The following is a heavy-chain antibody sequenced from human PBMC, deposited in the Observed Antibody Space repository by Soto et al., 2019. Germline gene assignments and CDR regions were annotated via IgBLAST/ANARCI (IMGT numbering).Heavy chain of an antibody. Sequence: GGSLRLSCAASGFTFSSYSMNWVRQAPGKGLEWVSYISSSSSTIYYADSVKGRFTISRDNAKNSLYLQMNSLRDEDTAVYYCAITGYSSGWYEFDYWGQGTLVTVSS. J-gene: IGHJ4*02. CDR2: ISSSSSTI. CDR3: AITGYSSGWYEFDY. V-gene: IGHV3-48*02. D-gene: IGHD6-19*01. CDR1: GFTFSSYS.